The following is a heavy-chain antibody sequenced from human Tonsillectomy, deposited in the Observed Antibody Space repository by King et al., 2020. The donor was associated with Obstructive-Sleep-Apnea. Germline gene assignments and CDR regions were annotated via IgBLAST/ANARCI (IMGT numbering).Heavy chain of an antibody. J-gene: IGHJ4*02. CDR3: ARDRTYFYDNKGGGIGY. D-gene: IGHD3-22*01. Sequence: LQLQESGPGLVKPSETLSLTCTVSVGSISISSNYWGWIRQPPGKGLELFGGIYYSGISYYNPSHESRVTISVDTSKNQFSLKLSSVTAADTAVYYCARDRTYFYDNKGGGIGYWGQGTQVTVSS. V-gene: IGHV4-39*07. CDR2: IYYSGIS. CDR1: VGSISISSNY.